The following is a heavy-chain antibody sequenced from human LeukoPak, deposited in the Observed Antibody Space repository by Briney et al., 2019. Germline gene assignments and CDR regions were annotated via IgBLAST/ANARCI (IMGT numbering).Heavy chain of an antibody. V-gene: IGHV4-39*01. CDR1: GGSISSSSYY. CDR2: IYYSGST. D-gene: IGHD3-3*01. CDR3: ARVFWSGYYLPYYFDY. J-gene: IGHJ4*02. Sequence: SETLSLTCTVSGGSISSSSYYWGWIRQPPGTGLEWIGSIYYSGSTYYNPSLKSRVTISVDTSKNQFSLKLSSVTAADTAVYYCARVFWSGYYLPYYFDYWGQGTLVTVSS.